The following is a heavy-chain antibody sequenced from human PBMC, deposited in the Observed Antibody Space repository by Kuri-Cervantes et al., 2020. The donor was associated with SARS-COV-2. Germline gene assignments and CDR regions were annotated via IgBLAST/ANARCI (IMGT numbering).Heavy chain of an antibody. J-gene: IGHJ6*03. CDR3: ARGAANYYYMDV. CDR1: GFTFSNYD. D-gene: IGHD3-16*01. CDR2: IWYDGENE. V-gene: IGHV3-33*08. Sequence: LSLTCAPSGFTFSNYDMHWVRQAPGKGLEWVAVIWYDGENEYYAGSVKGRFTISRDNSKNTVSLHMNSLRAEDTAMYYCARGAANYYYMDVWGKGTTVTVSS.